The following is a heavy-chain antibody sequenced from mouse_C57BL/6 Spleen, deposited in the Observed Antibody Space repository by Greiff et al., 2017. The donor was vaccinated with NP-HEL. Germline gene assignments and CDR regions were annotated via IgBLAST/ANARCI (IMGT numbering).Heavy chain of an antibody. V-gene: IGHV1-7*01. CDR1: GYTFTSYW. J-gene: IGHJ1*03. CDR3: ARSDYSDWYFDV. CDR2: INPSSGYT. D-gene: IGHD2-12*01. Sequence: QVQLKQSGAELAKPGASVKLSCKASGYTFTSYWMHWVKQRPGQGLEWIGYINPSSGYTKYNQKFKGKATLTADKSSSTAYMQLSSLTYEDSAVYYCARSDYSDWYFDVWGTGTTVTVSS.